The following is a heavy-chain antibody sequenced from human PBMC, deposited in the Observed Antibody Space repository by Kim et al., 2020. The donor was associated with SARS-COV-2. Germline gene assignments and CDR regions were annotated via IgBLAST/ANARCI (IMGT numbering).Heavy chain of an antibody. Sequence: SVKVSCKASGGTFSSYAISWVRQAPGQGLEWMGGIIPIFGTANYAQKFQGRVTITADESMSTAYMELSSLRSEDTAVYYCARDPRPYYDILTGYLYYGMDVWGQGTTVTVSS. CDR2: IIPIFGTA. D-gene: IGHD3-9*01. J-gene: IGHJ6*02. V-gene: IGHV1-69*13. CDR1: GGTFSSYA. CDR3: ARDPRPYYDILTGYLYYGMDV.